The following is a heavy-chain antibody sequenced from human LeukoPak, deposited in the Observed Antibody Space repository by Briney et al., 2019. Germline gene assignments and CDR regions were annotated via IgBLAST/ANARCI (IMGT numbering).Heavy chain of an antibody. D-gene: IGHD6-19*01. J-gene: IGHJ6*02. V-gene: IGHV3-15*01. CDR2: IKGKTEGETT. Sequence: GGSLRLSCEASGFTFSLAWMTWVRQAPGKGLEWVGRIKGKTEGETTDYVAPVKGRFTISRDDSKTTLYLQMNSLRAEDTAVYYCAKEMEAGPYYYYDGMDVWGQGTTVTVSS. CDR1: GFTFSLAW. CDR3: AKEMEAGPYYYYDGMDV.